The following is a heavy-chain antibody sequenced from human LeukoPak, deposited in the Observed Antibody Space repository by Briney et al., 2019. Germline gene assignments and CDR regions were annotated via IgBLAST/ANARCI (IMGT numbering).Heavy chain of an antibody. J-gene: IGHJ4*02. Sequence: AGRSLRLSCAASGFAFSSYAMSWVRQAPGKGLEWVSAISGSGGSTYYADSVKGRFTISRDNSKNTLYLQMNSLRAEDTAVYYCANTEDYYDSSGSTPYYFDYWGQGTLVTVSS. V-gene: IGHV3-23*01. CDR3: ANTEDYYDSSGSTPYYFDY. CDR2: ISGSGGST. D-gene: IGHD3-22*01. CDR1: GFAFSSYA.